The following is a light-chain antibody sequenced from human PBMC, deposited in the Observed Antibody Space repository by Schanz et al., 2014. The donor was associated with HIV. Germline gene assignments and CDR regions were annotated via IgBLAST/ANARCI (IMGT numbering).Light chain of an antibody. CDR3: SSYTSSSTLV. V-gene: IGLV1-40*01. J-gene: IGLJ2*01. CDR2: GNS. CDR1: NSNIGAGYD. Sequence: QSELTQPPSVSGAPGQRVTISCTGSNSNIGAGYDVHWYQQLPGTAPKLLIYGNSNRPSGVPDRFSGSRSGTSASLAITGLQAEDEADYYCSSYTSSSTLVFGGGTKLTVL.